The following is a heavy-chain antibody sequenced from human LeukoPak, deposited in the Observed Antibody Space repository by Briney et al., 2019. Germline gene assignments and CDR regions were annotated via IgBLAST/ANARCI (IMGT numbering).Heavy chain of an antibody. Sequence: GASVKVSCKASGGTFSSYTINWVRQAPGQGLEWMGRIFPFLGITHYAQKFQGRVTMTADKSTNTAYMELSSLKSEDTAVFFCAYGSGNYSHFYYYGMDVWGQGTTVTVSS. CDR1: GGTFSSYT. CDR3: AYGSGNYSHFYYYGMDV. D-gene: IGHD3-10*01. J-gene: IGHJ6*02. V-gene: IGHV1-69*02. CDR2: IFPFLGIT.